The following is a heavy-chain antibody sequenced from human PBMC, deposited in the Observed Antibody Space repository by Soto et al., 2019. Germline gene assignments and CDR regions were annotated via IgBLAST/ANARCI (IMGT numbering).Heavy chain of an antibody. CDR3: ATPYYDSSGYLDAFDI. D-gene: IGHD3-22*01. CDR1: GYSFTSYW. Sequence: GESLKISCKGSGYSFTSYWIGWVRQMPGKGLEWMGIIYPGDSDTRYSPSFQGQVTISADKSISTAYLQWSSRKASDTAMYYCATPYYDSSGYLDAFDIWGQGTMVTVSS. V-gene: IGHV5-51*01. CDR2: IYPGDSDT. J-gene: IGHJ3*02.